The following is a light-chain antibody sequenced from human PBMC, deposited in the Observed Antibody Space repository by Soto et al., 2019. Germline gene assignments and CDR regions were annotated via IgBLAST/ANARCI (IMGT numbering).Light chain of an antibody. CDR3: QQYGSARRT. J-gene: IGKJ1*01. CDR2: GAS. CDR1: QSVSSSY. Sequence: EIVLTQSPGTLSLSPGERATLSCRASQSVSSSYLAWYQQKPGQAPRLLIYGASSRATGLPDRFSGSGSGTDFTLTISRLEPEDFAVYYCQQYGSARRTFGQGTKVEIK. V-gene: IGKV3-20*01.